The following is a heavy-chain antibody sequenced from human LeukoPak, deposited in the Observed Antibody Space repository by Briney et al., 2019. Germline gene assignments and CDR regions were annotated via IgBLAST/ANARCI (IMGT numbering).Heavy chain of an antibody. CDR1: GGSISSYY. CDR3: ARHSSSSLSYLYYFDY. J-gene: IGHJ4*02. Sequence: PSETLSLTCTVSGGSISSYYWSWIRQPPGKGLEWIGYIYYSGSTNYNPSLKSRVTISVDPSKNQFSLKLSSVTAADTAVYYCARHSSSSLSYLYYFDYWGQGTLVTVSS. V-gene: IGHV4-59*08. D-gene: IGHD6-6*01. CDR2: IYYSGST.